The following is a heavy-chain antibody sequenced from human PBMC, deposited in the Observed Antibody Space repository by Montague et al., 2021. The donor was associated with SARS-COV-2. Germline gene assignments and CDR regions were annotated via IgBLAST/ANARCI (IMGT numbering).Heavy chain of an antibody. CDR3: ARERGRYYYMDM. V-gene: IGHV4-38-2*02. Sequence: NRQPPENSLACLRIEKKNGRTYYNPSLKSRVTISVDTSNNHLSLKLSSVTAADTAMYYCARERGRYYYMDMWGKGTTIAV. J-gene: IGHJ6*03. CDR2: EKKNGRT.